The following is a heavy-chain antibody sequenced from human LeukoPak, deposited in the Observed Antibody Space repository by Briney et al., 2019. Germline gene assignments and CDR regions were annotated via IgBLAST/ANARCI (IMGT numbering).Heavy chain of an antibody. V-gene: IGHV3-21*01. CDR3: ARDLARGVATNPPDMDA. CDR2: ISSSSSYI. J-gene: IGHJ6*03. CDR1: GFTFSSYS. Sequence: GGSLRLSCAASGFTFSSYSMNWVRQAPGKGLEWVSSISSSSSYIYYADSVKGRFTISRDNAKNSLYLQMNSLRAEDTAVYYCARDLARGVATNPPDMDAWGKGTTVTVSS. D-gene: IGHD5-12*01.